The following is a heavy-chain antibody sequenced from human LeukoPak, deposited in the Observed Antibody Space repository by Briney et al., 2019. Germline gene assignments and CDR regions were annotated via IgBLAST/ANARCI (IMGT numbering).Heavy chain of an antibody. D-gene: IGHD6-6*01. CDR3: ARGLDSSSSWGYYYYYYMDV. J-gene: IGHJ6*03. Sequence: PSETLSLTCAVYGGSFSGYYWSWLRQPPGKGLEWIGEINHSGSTNYNPSLKSRVTISVDTSKNQFSLKLSSVTAADTAVYYCARGLDSSSSWGYYYYYYMDVWGKGTTVTVSS. V-gene: IGHV4-34*01. CDR1: GGSFSGYY. CDR2: INHSGST.